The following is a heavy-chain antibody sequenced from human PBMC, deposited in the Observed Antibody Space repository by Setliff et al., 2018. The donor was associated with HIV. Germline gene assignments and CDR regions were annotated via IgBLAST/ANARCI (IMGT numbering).Heavy chain of an antibody. Sequence: QPGGSLRLSCAASGFTFSSYGMHWVRQAPGKGLEWVSSISSSGTTTYYADSVKGRFTISRDNAKNSVLLQMNSLRVEDTAVYFCAAQGVLWGQGTQVTVSS. CDR3: AAQGVL. V-gene: IGHV3-48*03. CDR2: ISSSGTTT. J-gene: IGHJ4*02. CDR1: GFTFSSYG.